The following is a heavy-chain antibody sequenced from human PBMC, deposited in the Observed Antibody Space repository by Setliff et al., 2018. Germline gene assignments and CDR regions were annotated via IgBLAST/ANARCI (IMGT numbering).Heavy chain of an antibody. D-gene: IGHD3-10*01. CDR2: VSSIGNT. CDR1: GGSISDSS. J-gene: IGHJ5*02. CDR3: ARERGFAGYYGSWTHQSFDL. Sequence: ETLSLTCTVSGGSISDSSWSWIRQPPGKGLEWIGCVSSIGNTYYNPSLGRRLTISADTSNNQFSLNLISVTAADTAVYYCARERGFAGYYGSWTHQSFDLWGQGSLVTVS. V-gene: IGHV4-4*08.